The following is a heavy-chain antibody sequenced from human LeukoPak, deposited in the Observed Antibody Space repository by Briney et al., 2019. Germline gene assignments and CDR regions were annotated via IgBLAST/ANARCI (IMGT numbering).Heavy chain of an antibody. V-gene: IGHV1-3*01. Sequence: ASVKVSCKASGYTFTSYAMHRVRQAPGQRLEWMGWINAGNGNTKYSQKFQGRVTITRDTSASTAYMELSSLRSENTAVYYCARRSGYSGYDLDYWGQGTLVTVSS. CDR2: INAGNGNT. CDR1: GYTFTSYA. CDR3: ARRSGYSGYDLDY. J-gene: IGHJ4*02. D-gene: IGHD5-12*01.